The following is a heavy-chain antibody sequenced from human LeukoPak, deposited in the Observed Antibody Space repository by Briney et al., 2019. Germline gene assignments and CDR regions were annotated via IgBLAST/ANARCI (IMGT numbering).Heavy chain of an antibody. D-gene: IGHD2-15*01. Sequence: AASVTVSCKSSVGTFSIYAISWVRQAPGQGLEWMGGVIPIFGTANYAQKSQGRVTITADKSTSTAYMELSSLRSEDTAVYYCARDARRGAAGVYYFDYWGQGTLVTVSS. CDR2: VIPIFGTA. CDR3: ARDARRGAAGVYYFDY. J-gene: IGHJ4*02. CDR1: VGTFSIYA. V-gene: IGHV1-69*06.